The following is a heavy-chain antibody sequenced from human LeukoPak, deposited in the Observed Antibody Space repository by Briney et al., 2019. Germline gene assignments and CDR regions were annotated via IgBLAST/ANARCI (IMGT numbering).Heavy chain of an antibody. CDR3: AKDLRLRYSYYYGMDV. J-gene: IGHJ6*02. V-gene: IGHV3-33*06. Sequence: GRSLRLSCAASGYTFSDYGMHWVHQAPGKGLEWVAAFWADGSKQSYEDSVKGRFTISRDISKSTLYLQMNSLRVEDTAVYYCAKDLRLRYSYYYGMDVWGQGTTVTVSS. D-gene: IGHD5-18*01. CDR2: FWADGSKQ. CDR1: GYTFSDYG.